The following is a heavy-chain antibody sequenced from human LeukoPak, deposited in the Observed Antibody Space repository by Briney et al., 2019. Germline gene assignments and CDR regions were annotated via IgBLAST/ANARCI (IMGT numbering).Heavy chain of an antibody. CDR3: AKATTRGAAPTYYYYCMDV. Sequence: GGSLRLSCAAPGFTFSDYYMSWIRKAQGKGLEWVSYISSSGSTIYYADSVKGRFTISRENAKNTLYLQTNSLRADDTALYYCAKATTRGAAPTYYYYCMDVWGHGTTVIVSS. V-gene: IGHV3-11*01. CDR2: ISSSGSTI. J-gene: IGHJ6*02. CDR1: GFTFSDYY. D-gene: IGHD1-1*01.